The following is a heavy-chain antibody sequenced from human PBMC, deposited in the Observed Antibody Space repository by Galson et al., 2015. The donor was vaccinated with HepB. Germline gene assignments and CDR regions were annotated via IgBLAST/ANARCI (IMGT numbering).Heavy chain of an antibody. Sequence: SLRLSCAASGFAFNSYSMNWVRQAPGKGLEWLSYISSSSSTTIYYADSVKGRFTISRDNAKNSLYLQMNSLRAEDTAVYYCARERGSISSHLYYFDYWGQGTLVTVSS. CDR3: ARERGSISSHLYYFDY. D-gene: IGHD3-9*01. CDR1: GFAFNSYS. V-gene: IGHV3-48*04. CDR2: ISSSSSTTI. J-gene: IGHJ4*02.